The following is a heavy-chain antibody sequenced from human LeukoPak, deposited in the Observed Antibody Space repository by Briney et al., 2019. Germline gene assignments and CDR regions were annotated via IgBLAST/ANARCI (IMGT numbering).Heavy chain of an antibody. V-gene: IGHV1-2*02. CDR1: GYTFTAYY. J-gene: IGHJ4*02. CDR2: INPNSGGT. D-gene: IGHD6-13*01. Sequence: ASVKVSCKASGYTFTAYYMHWVRQAPGQGLEWLGWINPNSGGTNYAQKFHGRVTMTRDTSITTAYMELSRLSSDDTAVYYCASSVSSRWAIIDYWGQGTLVTVSS. CDR3: ASSVSSRWAIIDY.